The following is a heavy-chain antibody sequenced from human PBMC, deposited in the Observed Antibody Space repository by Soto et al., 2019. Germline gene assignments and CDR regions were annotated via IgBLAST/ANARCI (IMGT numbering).Heavy chain of an antibody. D-gene: IGHD3-9*01. CDR1: GFIFSSHN. CDR3: ARLVASETGYGMDV. Sequence: DVQLVESGGGLVKPGGSLRLSCAASGFIFSSHNMNWVRQAPGKGLEWVSSITGSSSYIFYADSVKGRFTISRDNAKNTVYLQMNSLRAEDTGVYFCARLVASETGYGMDVWGQGTTVTVSS. CDR2: ITGSSSYI. V-gene: IGHV3-21*06. J-gene: IGHJ6*02.